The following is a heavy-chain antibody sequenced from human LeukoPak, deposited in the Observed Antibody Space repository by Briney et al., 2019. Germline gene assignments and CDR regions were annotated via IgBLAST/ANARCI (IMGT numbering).Heavy chain of an antibody. CDR1: GFTFSSYA. V-gene: IGHV3-74*01. D-gene: IGHD3-9*01. J-gene: IGHJ3*02. Sequence: GGSLRLSCAASGFTFSSYAMHWVRQAPGKGLVWVSRINSDGSRTSYADSVKGRFTISRDNSKNTLYLQMNSLRAEDTAVYYCAKGPIYDILTGWRKTHNAFDIWGQGTMVTVSS. CDR2: INSDGSRT. CDR3: AKGPIYDILTGWRKTHNAFDI.